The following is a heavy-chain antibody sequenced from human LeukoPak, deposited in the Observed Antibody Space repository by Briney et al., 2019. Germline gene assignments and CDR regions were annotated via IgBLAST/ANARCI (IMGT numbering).Heavy chain of an antibody. D-gene: IGHD3-10*01. Sequence: PSETLSLTCAVSGGSISSGGYSWSWIRQPPGKGLEWIGYIYYSGSTNYNPSLKSRVTISVDTSKNQFSLKLSSVTAADTAVYYCAIRRARGVKGFDPWGQGTLVTVSS. J-gene: IGHJ5*02. CDR1: GGSISSGGYS. CDR2: IYYSGST. V-gene: IGHV4-30-4*07. CDR3: AIRRARGVKGFDP.